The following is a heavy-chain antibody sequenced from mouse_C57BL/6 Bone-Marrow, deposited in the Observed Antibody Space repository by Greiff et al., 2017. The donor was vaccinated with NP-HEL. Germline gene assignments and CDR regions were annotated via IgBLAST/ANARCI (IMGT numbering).Heavy chain of an antibody. Sequence: QVQLKQSGAELARPGASVKLSCKASGYTFTSYGISWVKQRTGQGLEWIGEIYPRSGNTYYNEKFKGKATLTADKSSSTAYMELRSLTSEDSAVYFCARLGGYDWFAYWGQGTLVTVSA. J-gene: IGHJ3*01. CDR1: GYTFTSYG. D-gene: IGHD2-2*01. V-gene: IGHV1-81*01. CDR3: ARLGGYDWFAY. CDR2: IYPRSGNT.